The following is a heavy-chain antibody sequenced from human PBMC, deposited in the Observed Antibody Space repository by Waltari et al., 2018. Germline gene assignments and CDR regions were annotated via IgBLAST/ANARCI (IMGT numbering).Heavy chain of an antibody. CDR1: GFNLSNYW. D-gene: IGHD3-22*01. Sequence: EVQLVESGGGLVQPGGSLRLSCVASGFNLSNYWMSWVRQAPGKGPEWVANIMTDGREEYYVDSVRGRFTISRDNAKNSLYLQMNSLRPEDTAVYYCVRDQWFAFDIWGQGTMVTVSS. CDR2: IMTDGREE. CDR3: VRDQWFAFDI. V-gene: IGHV3-7*01. J-gene: IGHJ3*02.